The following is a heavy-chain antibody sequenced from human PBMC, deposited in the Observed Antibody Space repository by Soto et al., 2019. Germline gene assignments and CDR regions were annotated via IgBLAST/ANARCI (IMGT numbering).Heavy chain of an antibody. CDR1: GFTFTRYS. V-gene: IGHV3-21*06. J-gene: IGHJ4*02. CDR2: ISRTTNYI. Sequence: EVQLVESGGGLVKPGGSLRLSCAASGFTFTRYSMNWVRQAPGKRLEWVSSISRTTNYIYYGDSMKGRFTISRDNAKISLYLEMNSLRAEDTAVYYCARESEDLTSNFDYWGQGTLVTVSS. CDR3: ARESEDLTSNFDY.